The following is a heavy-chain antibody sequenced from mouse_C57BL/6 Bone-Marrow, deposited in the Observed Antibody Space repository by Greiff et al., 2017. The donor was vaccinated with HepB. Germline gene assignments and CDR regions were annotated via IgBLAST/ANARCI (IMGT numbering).Heavy chain of an antibody. CDR3: VVIYYDYDVGAMDY. CDR2: IRSKSNNYAT. Sequence: EVHLVESGGGLVQPKGSLKLSCAASGFSFNTYAMNWVRQAPGKGLEWVARIRSKSNNYATYYADSVKDRFTISRDDSESMLYLQMNNLKTEDTAMYYCVVIYYDYDVGAMDYWGQGTSVTVSS. V-gene: IGHV10-1*01. J-gene: IGHJ4*01. D-gene: IGHD2-4*01. CDR1: GFSFNTYA.